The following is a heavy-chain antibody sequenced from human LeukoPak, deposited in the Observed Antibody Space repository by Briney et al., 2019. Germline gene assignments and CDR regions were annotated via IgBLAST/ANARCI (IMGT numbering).Heavy chain of an antibody. CDR1: GFTFSNYG. J-gene: IGHJ4*02. V-gene: IGHV3-33*06. CDR3: AKREARSFEY. D-gene: IGHD5-24*01. Sequence: GGSLRLSCAASGFTFSNYGMHWVRQAPGKGLEWVALIWYDGSNKYYADSVKGRFTISRDNSKNTLYLQMNSLRAEETAVYYCAKREARSFEYWGQGTLVTVSS. CDR2: IWYDGSNK.